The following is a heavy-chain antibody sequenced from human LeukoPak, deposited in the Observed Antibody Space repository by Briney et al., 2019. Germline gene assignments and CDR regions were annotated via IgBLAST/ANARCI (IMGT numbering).Heavy chain of an antibody. CDR3: VSPRDCSSTSCYDYFDF. CDR2: ISWNSGSI. Sequence: PGGSLRLSCAASGFTFDDYAMHWVRQAPGKGLEWVSGISWNSGSIGYADSVKGRFTISRDNAKNSLYLQMNSLRAEDTAVYYCVSPRDCSSTSCYDYFDFWGQGTLVTVSS. CDR1: GFTFDDYA. J-gene: IGHJ4*02. D-gene: IGHD2-2*01. V-gene: IGHV3-9*01.